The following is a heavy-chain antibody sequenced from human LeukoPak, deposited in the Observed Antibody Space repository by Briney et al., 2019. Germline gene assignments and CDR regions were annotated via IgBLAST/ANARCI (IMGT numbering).Heavy chain of an antibody. CDR2: IYTSGST. Sequence: SSQTLSLTCTVSGGAISSGSYYWRWIRQPAGKGLEWIGRIYTSGSTNYNPSLKSRVAISLDTPKNQFSLNLTSVTAADTAVYYCVRVSPPRVWDVWGQGTTVTVSS. J-gene: IGHJ6*02. CDR1: GGAISSGSYY. CDR3: VRVSPPRVWDV. V-gene: IGHV4-61*02.